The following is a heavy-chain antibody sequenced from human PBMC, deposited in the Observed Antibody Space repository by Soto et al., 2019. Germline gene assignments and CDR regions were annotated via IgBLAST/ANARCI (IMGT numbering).Heavy chain of an antibody. CDR1: GFTFSSYA. Sequence: GESLKISCAASGFTFSSYAMSWVRQAPGKGLEWVSAISGSGGSTYYADSVKGRFTISRDNSKNTLYLQMNSLRAEDTAVYYCAKRGGYYDILTGYAKYYFDYWGQGTLVTVSS. CDR3: AKRGGYYDILTGYAKYYFDY. D-gene: IGHD3-9*01. V-gene: IGHV3-23*01. CDR2: ISGSGGST. J-gene: IGHJ4*02.